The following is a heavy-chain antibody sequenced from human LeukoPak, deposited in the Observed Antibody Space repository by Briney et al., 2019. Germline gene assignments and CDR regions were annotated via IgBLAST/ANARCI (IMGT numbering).Heavy chain of an antibody. CDR2: IYYSGST. Sequence: PSETLSLTCTVSGGSISSYYWSWIRQPPGKGLEWIGSIYYSGSTYYNPSLKSRVTISVDTSKNQFSLKLSSVTAADTAVYYCARHGSSGWSLNWFDPWGQGTLVTVSS. CDR3: ARHGSSGWSLNWFDP. V-gene: IGHV4-59*05. CDR1: GGSISSYY. D-gene: IGHD6-19*01. J-gene: IGHJ5*02.